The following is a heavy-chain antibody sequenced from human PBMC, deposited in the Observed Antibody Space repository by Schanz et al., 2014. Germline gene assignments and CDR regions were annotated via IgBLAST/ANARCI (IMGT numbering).Heavy chain of an antibody. CDR1: RSTFSSYT. Sequence: QVQLVPSGAEVKKPGSSVKVSCKASRSTFSSYTISWVRQARGQGLEWVGRFIPILDVGNYAQQFQGRVTFTADKSTSTAYMELSSLRYEDTALYYCARGTMPGTFDIWGQGTMVNVSS. CDR3: ARGTMPGTFDI. J-gene: IGHJ3*02. D-gene: IGHD2-2*01. CDR2: FIPILDVG. V-gene: IGHV1-69*02.